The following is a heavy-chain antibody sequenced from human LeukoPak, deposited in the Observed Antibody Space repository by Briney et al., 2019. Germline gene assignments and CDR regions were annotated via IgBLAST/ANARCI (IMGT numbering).Heavy chain of an antibody. Sequence: GGSLRLSCAASGFTFSSYAMSWVRQAPGKGLEWVSAISGRGGSTYYADSVKGRFTISRDNSKNTLYLQMNSLRAEDTAVYYCAKLMEVITVNDAFDIWGQGTMVTVSS. CDR2: ISGRGGST. CDR3: AKLMEVITVNDAFDI. D-gene: IGHD3-10*01. J-gene: IGHJ3*02. V-gene: IGHV3-23*01. CDR1: GFTFSSYA.